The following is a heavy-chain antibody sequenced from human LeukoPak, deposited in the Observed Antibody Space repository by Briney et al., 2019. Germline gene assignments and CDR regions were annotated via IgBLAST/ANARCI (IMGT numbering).Heavy chain of an antibody. CDR3: AAASGSYYYYYMDV. CDR1: GGSISSGSYY. D-gene: IGHD1-26*01. Sequence: SQTLSLTCTVSGGSISSGSYYWSWIRQSAGKGLEWIGRIYTSGSTNDNPSLKSRVTISADTSKNQFSLKLSSVTAADTAVYYCAAASGSYYYYYMDVWGKGTTVTVSS. J-gene: IGHJ6*03. V-gene: IGHV4-61*02. CDR2: IYTSGST.